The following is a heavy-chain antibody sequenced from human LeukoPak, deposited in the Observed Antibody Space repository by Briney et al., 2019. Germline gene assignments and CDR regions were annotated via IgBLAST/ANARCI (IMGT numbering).Heavy chain of an antibody. CDR3: VRDFQWAFDY. Sequence: GGSLRLSCAASGFTFSAYSMNWVRQAPGKGLEWVAYFSSGTISYAESVKGRFTISKDDAKNLLSLQMTSLRAEDTAVYYCVRDFQWAFDYWGQGTLVTASS. CDR1: GFTFSAYS. V-gene: IGHV3-48*01. J-gene: IGHJ4*02. CDR2: FSSGTI. D-gene: IGHD1-26*01.